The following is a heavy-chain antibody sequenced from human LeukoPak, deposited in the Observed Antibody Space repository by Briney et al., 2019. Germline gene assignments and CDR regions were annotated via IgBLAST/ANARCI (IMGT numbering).Heavy chain of an antibody. CDR3: ARDTYSGYDSLFGNYFYYAMDV. CDR2: TYYRSKLYN. V-gene: IGHV6-1*01. D-gene: IGHD5-12*01. J-gene: IGHJ6*02. CDR1: GDSVSSNSAA. Sequence: SQTLSLTCAISGDSVSSNSAAWTWIRQSPSRGLEWLGRTYYRSKLYNDYAVPVKSRITINPDTSRNQFSLQLSSVTPEDTAVYYCARDTYSGYDSLFGNYFYYAMDVWGQGTTVTVSS.